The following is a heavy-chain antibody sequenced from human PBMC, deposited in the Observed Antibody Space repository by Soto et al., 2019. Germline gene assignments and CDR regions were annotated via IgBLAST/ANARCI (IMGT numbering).Heavy chain of an antibody. CDR2: ISGSGGST. CDR1: GFTFSSYA. CDR3: AGGFGSFDD. Sequence: PGGSLRLSCAASGFTFSSYAVSWVRQAPGKGLEWVSAISGSGGSTYYADSVKGRFTVSRDNSKNTLYLQMNSLRAEDTAVYYCAGGFGSFDDWGQGTPVTVDS. V-gene: IGHV3-23*01. J-gene: IGHJ4*02. D-gene: IGHD3-16*01.